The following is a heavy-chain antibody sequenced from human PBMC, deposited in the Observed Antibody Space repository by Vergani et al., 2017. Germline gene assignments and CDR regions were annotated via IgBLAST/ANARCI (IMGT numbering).Heavy chain of an antibody. CDR2: IIPIFGTA. Sequence: QVQVVQSGAEVKKSGASVKVSCKASGGTFSSYAISWVRQPPGQGLEWMGGIIPIFGTANYAQKFQGRVTFTADESTSTAYMELSSLRSEDTAVDYSASPPMPGHYDDVWGRWGPFFDYWGQGSLVTVSS. V-gene: IGHV1-69*01. D-gene: IGHD3-16*01. J-gene: IGHJ4*02. CDR3: ASPPMPGHYDDVWGRWGPFFDY. CDR1: GGTFSSYA.